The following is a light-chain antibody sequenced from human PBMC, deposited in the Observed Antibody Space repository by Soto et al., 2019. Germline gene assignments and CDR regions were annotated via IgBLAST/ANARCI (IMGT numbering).Light chain of an antibody. CDR1: QSVSSSY. V-gene: IGKV3-20*01. J-gene: IGKJ4*01. Sequence: EIVLTQSPGTLSLSPGERATLSCRASQSVSSSYLAWYQQKPGQAPRLLIFGASSRATGIPDRFSGSGSGTDFTLTFNRLEPEDFAEYYCQQYGSSPGTFGGGTKVEIK. CDR3: QQYGSSPGT. CDR2: GAS.